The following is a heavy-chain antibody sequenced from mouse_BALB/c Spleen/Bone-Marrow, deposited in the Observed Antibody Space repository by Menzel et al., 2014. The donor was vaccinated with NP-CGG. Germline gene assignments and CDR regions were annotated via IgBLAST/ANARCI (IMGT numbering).Heavy chain of an antibody. V-gene: IGHV1S137*01. D-gene: IGHD2-2*01. Sequence: QVQLQQSGAELVRPGVSVKISCKGSGYTFADYAMHWVKQSHAKSLEWIGVISTYYGDASYNQKFKGKATMTVDKSSSTAYMELASLTSEYSAFFYCERGGFTMFTPLVYGGQGPLVTVS. J-gene: IGHJ3*01. CDR3: ERGGFTMFTPLVY. CDR2: ISTYYGDA. CDR1: GYTFADYA.